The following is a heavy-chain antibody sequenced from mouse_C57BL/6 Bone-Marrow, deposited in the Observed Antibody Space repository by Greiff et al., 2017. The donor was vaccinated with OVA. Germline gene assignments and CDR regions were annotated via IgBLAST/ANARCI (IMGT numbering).Heavy chain of an antibody. CDR1: GYSITSGYY. Sequence: VQLKESGPGLVKPSQSLSLTCSVTGYSITSGYYWNWIRQFPGNKLEWMGYISYDGSNNYNPSLKNRISITRDTSKNQFFLKLNSVTTEDTATYYCARGAFYYGSSIDYWGQGTTLTVSS. CDR3: ARGAFYYGSSIDY. V-gene: IGHV3-6*01. J-gene: IGHJ2*01. D-gene: IGHD1-1*01. CDR2: ISYDGSN.